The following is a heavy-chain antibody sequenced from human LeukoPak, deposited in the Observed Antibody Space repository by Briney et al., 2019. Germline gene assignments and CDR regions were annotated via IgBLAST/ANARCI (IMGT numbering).Heavy chain of an antibody. CDR3: TTMSTAEGFDY. V-gene: IGHV3-73*01. Sequence: PGGSLRLSCAASGFIFSGSAIHWVRQASGKGLEWVSRIRGKVYSYETTYAASVKGRFTISRIDSNNTAYLQMNSLNTDDTAVYYCTTMSTAEGFDYWGQGTLVTVSS. CDR1: GFIFSGSA. J-gene: IGHJ4*02. D-gene: IGHD1-14*01. CDR2: IRGKVYSYET.